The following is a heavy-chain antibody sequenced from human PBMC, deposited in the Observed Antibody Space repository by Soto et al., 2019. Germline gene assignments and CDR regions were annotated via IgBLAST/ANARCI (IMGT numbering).Heavy chain of an antibody. CDR1: GYTLTELS. CDR3: ATLSSVRRDGYLNLDFDY. V-gene: IGHV1-24*01. D-gene: IGHD5-12*01. CDR2: FDPEDGET. Sequence: ASVKVSCKLSGYTLTELSMHWVRQAPGKGLEWMGGFDPEDGETIYAQKFQGRVTMTEDTSTDTAYMELSSLRSEDTAVYYCATLSSVRRDGYLNLDFDYWGQGTLVTVSS. J-gene: IGHJ4*02.